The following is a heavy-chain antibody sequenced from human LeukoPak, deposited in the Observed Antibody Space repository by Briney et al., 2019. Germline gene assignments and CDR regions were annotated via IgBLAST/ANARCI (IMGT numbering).Heavy chain of an antibody. CDR2: ISAYNGNT. Sequence: ASVKVSCKASGYTFTSYGIGWVRQAPGQGLEWMGWISAYNGNTNYAQKLQGRLTMTTDTSTGTAYMELRSLRSDDTAVYYCARAGMTTVVTPVFYWGQGTLVTVSS. V-gene: IGHV1-18*01. D-gene: IGHD4-23*01. J-gene: IGHJ4*02. CDR1: GYTFTSYG. CDR3: ARAGMTTVVTPVFY.